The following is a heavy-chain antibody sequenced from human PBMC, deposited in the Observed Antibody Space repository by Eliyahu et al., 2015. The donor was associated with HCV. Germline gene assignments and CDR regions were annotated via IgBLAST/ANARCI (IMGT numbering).Heavy chain of an antibody. J-gene: IGHJ5*02. CDR3: ASGGGGIAVAGTGGWFDP. D-gene: IGHD6-19*01. Sequence: QVQLQESGPGLVKPSETLSLTCTVXGGSISSYYWXWIRQPPGKGLEWIGYIYYSGXTHYNPSLKSRVTISLDTSKNQFSLKLSSVTAADTAVYYCASGGGGIAVAGTGGWFDPWGQGTLVTVSS. CDR2: IYYSGXT. V-gene: IGHV4-59*01. CDR1: GGSISSYY.